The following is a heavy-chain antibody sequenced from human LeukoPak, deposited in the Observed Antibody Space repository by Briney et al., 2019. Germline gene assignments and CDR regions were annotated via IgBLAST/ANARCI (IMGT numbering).Heavy chain of an antibody. V-gene: IGHV3-53*01. Sequence: PGGSLRLSCAASGLTVSSNYMSWVRQAPGKGLEWVSVFYSGGSTYYADSVKGRFTISRDNSKNTLYLQMNSLRAEDTAVYYCAKSPLVYGYFDYWGQGTLVTVSP. D-gene: IGHD2-8*01. CDR1: GLTVSSNY. CDR2: FYSGGST. CDR3: AKSPLVYGYFDY. J-gene: IGHJ4*02.